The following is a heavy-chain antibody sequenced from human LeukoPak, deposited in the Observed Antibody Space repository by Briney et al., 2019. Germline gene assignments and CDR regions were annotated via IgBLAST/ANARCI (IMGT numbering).Heavy chain of an antibody. CDR2: IWYDGSNK. CDR1: GFTFSSYG. D-gene: IGHD1-26*01. V-gene: IGHV3-33*01. CDR3: AGDRATSYFDY. Sequence: GGSLRLSCAASGFTFSSYGMHWVRQAPGKGLEWVAFIWYDGSNKYYTDSVKGRFTISRDDSKNTLYLQMNSLRAEDTAVYYCAGDRATSYFDYWGQGALVTISS. J-gene: IGHJ4*02.